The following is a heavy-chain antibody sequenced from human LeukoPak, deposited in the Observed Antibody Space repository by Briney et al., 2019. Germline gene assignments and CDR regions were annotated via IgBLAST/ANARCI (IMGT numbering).Heavy chain of an antibody. Sequence: PGGSLRLSCAASGFTFSSYGMHWVRQAPGKGLEWVAFIRYDGSNKYYADSVKGRFTISRDNSKNTLYLQMNSLRAEDTAVYYCAKFLWFGELNLHYYYMDVWGKGTTVTISS. CDR1: GFTFSSYG. CDR3: AKFLWFGELNLHYYYMDV. J-gene: IGHJ6*03. V-gene: IGHV3-30*02. D-gene: IGHD3-10*01. CDR2: IRYDGSNK.